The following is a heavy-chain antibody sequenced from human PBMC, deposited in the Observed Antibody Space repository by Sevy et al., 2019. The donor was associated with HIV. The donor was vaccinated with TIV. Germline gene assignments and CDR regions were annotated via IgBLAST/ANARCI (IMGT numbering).Heavy chain of an antibody. CDR2: ISGSGGNR. CDR3: AKNRVGSYPYY. V-gene: IGHV3-23*01. CDR1: GFTFSSYA. J-gene: IGHJ4*02. D-gene: IGHD1-26*01. Sequence: GGSLRLSCTASGFTFSSYAMSWVRQAPGKGLEWVSTISGSGGNRYYADSLKGRFTISRDNSRNTVLLQMTNLRAEDTAVYYCAKNRVGSYPYYWGQGTLVTVSS.